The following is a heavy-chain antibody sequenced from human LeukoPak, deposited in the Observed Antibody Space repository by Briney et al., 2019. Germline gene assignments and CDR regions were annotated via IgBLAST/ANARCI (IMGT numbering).Heavy chain of an antibody. V-gene: IGHV4-61*02. D-gene: IGHD2-21*02. CDR2: IYSSGST. CDR3: ARELSPRDGKGYYFDY. Sequence: PSETLSLTCTVSGGSISSGSYYWSWIRQPAGKALEWIGRIYSSGSTNYNPSLKNRVTISVDTSKNQFSLKLSSVTAADTAMYYCARELSPRDGKGYYFDYWGQGTLVTVSS. J-gene: IGHJ4*02. CDR1: GGSISSGSYY.